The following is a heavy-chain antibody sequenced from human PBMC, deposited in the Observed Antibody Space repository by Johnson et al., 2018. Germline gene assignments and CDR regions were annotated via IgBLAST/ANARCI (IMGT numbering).Heavy chain of an antibody. J-gene: IGHJ6*02. CDR3: AGDLGGGWGLQDYYCGMDV. D-gene: IGHD1-26*01. Sequence: QVQLVQSGAEVKKPGSSVKVSCKASGGTFSSYAISWVRQAPGQGLEWMGGIIPIFGTANYAQKFQGRVTITADESTSTASMELSSRRSEEPAVYYCAGDLGGGWGLQDYYCGMDVWGQGTTVTVSS. CDR2: IIPIFGTA. CDR1: GGTFSSYA. V-gene: IGHV1-69*12.